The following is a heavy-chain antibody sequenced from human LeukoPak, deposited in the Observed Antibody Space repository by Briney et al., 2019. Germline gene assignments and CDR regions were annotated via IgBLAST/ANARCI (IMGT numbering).Heavy chain of an antibody. J-gene: IGHJ3*02. CDR1: GYTFTTYD. CDR3: ARDEDYGDYDAFDI. V-gene: IGHV1-69*13. CDR2: IIPIFGTA. D-gene: IGHD4-17*01. Sequence: GASVKVCCTASGYTFTTYDISWVRQAPGQGLERMGGIIPIFGTAHYAQKFQGRVTITADESTSTAYMELSSLRSEDTAVYYCARDEDYGDYDAFDIWGQGTMVTVSS.